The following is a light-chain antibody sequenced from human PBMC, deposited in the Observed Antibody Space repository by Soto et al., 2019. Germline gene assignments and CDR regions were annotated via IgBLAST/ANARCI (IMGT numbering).Light chain of an antibody. V-gene: IGLV3-9*01. CDR3: QVWDSGSVV. CDR1: NIRSKN. CDR2: RDF. J-gene: IGLJ2*01. Sequence: SYELTQPRSVSVALGQAAKITSEGDNIRSKNVHWYQQKAGQAPVVVINRDFNRPSGIPERISGSNSGNTATLTITSAQAWDEADYYCQVWDSGSVVFGGGTKLTVL.